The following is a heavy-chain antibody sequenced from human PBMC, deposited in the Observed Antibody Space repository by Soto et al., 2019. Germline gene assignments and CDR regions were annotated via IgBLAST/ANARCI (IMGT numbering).Heavy chain of an antibody. J-gene: IGHJ4*02. V-gene: IGHV3-33*01. CDR2: IWYDGSNK. Sequence: PGGSLRISCAASGFTFSSYGMHWVRPAPGKGLEWVAVIWYDGSNKYYADSVKGRFTISRDNSKNTLYLQMNSLRAEDTAVYYCARGPYDFWSGYLYYFDYWGQGTLVTVSS. D-gene: IGHD3-3*01. CDR3: ARGPYDFWSGYLYYFDY. CDR1: GFTFSSYG.